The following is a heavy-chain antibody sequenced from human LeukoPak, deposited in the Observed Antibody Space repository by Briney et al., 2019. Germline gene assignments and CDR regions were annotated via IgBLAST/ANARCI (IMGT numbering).Heavy chain of an antibody. J-gene: IGHJ5*02. CDR1: GFTFSSYW. CDR3: AREVAVAGTPRFDP. Sequence: PGGSLRLPCAASGFTFSSYWMHWVRQAPGKGLVWVSRINSDGSSTSYADSVKGRFTISRDNAKNTLYLQMNSLRAEDTAAYYCAREVAVAGTPRFDPWGQGTLVTVSS. CDR2: INSDGSST. D-gene: IGHD6-19*01. V-gene: IGHV3-74*01.